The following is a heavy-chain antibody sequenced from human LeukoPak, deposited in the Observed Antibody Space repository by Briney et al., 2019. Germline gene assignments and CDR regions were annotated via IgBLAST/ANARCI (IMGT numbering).Heavy chain of an antibody. V-gene: IGHV3-7*01. J-gene: IGHJ4*02. CDR2: IKQDGSEK. D-gene: IGHD1-26*01. CDR3: ARGGGGSSSQSRYFDY. Sequence: GGSLRLSCAASGFTFSSYWMSWVRQAPGKGLEWVANIKQDGSEKYYVDSVKGRFAISRDNAKNSLYLQMNSLRAEDTAVYYCARGGGGSSSQSRYFDYWGQGTLVTVSS. CDR1: GFTFSSYW.